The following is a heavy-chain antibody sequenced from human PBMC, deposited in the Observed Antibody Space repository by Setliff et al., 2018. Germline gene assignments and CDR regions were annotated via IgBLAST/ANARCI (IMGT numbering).Heavy chain of an antibody. Sequence: GGSLRLSCAASGFTFRSYWMSWVRQAPGKGLEWVANIKKDGSIKYYVDSVKGRFTISRDNAKNSLYLQMNSLRAEDTAVYYCAREGSMIVEYYYYYGMDVWGQGTTVTVSS. CDR3: AREGSMIVEYYYYYGMDV. CDR1: GFTFRSYW. D-gene: IGHD3-22*01. CDR2: IKKDGSIK. V-gene: IGHV3-7*01. J-gene: IGHJ6*02.